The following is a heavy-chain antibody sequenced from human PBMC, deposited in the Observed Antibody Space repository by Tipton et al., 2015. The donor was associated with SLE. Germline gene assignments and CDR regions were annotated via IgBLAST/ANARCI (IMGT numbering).Heavy chain of an antibody. V-gene: IGHV4-34*01. CDR1: GGSFSGYY. CDR3: ARWVNRIAGAGTPNWFGP. Sequence: TLSLTCAVYGGSFSGYYWSWIRQPPGKGLEWIGEINHSGSTNYNPSLKSRVTISVDTSKNQFSLKLSSVTAADTAVYYCARWVNRIAGAGTPNWFGPWGQGTLVTVSS. D-gene: IGHD6-19*01. CDR2: INHSGST. J-gene: IGHJ5*02.